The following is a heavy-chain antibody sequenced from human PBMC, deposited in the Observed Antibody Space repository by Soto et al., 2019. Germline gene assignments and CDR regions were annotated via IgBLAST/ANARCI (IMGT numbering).Heavy chain of an antibody. CDR1: GGSISSGGYY. Sequence: QVQLQESGPGLVKPSQTLSLTCTVSGGSISSGGYYWSWIRQHPGKGLEWIGYIYYSGSTYYNPSRKSRVTISVATSKNQYSLKLSSVTALDTAVYYCARDVEARDTYYDFWSGYSDYYYSMVGWGKETTVTVSS. CDR3: ARDVEARDTYYDFWSGYSDYYYSMVG. CDR2: IYYSGST. V-gene: IGHV4-31*03. D-gene: IGHD3-3*01. J-gene: IGHJ6*03.